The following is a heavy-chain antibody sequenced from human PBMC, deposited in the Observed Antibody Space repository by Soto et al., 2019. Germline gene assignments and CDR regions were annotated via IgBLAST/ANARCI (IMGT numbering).Heavy chain of an antibody. CDR1: GFTFSSYW. CDR2: IKSDGRRT. D-gene: IGHD5-18*01. Sequence: EVQLVESGGGLVQPGESLTLSCAASGFTFSSYWMHWVRQATGKGLVWVSRIKSDGRRTYYADCVKGRLTISRDNAKNTRYLQMNRLSVEDTAVYFCARGDGDRYDGDGYLGRHWCKGTLVTVSS. CDR3: ARGDGDRYDGDGYLGRH. V-gene: IGHV3-74*01. J-gene: IGHJ4*02.